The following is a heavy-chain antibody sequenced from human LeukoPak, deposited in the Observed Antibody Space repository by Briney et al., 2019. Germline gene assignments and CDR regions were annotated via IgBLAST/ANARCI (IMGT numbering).Heavy chain of an antibody. CDR3: ARHPYQLLWLSWFDP. J-gene: IGHJ5*02. D-gene: IGHD2-2*01. CDR2: IYYSGST. CDR1: GGSSSSSRYY. V-gene: IGHV4-39*01. Sequence: SETLSLTCTVSGGSSSSSRYYWGWIRQPPGKGLEWIGSIYYSGSTYYNPSLKGRVTISVDTSKNQFPLKLSSVTAADTAVYYCARHPYQLLWLSWFDPWGQGTLVTVSS.